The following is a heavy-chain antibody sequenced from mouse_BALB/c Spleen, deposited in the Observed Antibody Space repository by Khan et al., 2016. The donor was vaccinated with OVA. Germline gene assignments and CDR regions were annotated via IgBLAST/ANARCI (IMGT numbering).Heavy chain of an antibody. CDR1: GYTLTSYW. Sequence: QVQLQQSGAELVNPGASVNLSCKASGYTLTSYWMHWVKQRPGQGLEWIGEINPSNGRTNYNEKFKRKATLTVDKSSSTAYMQLSSPTSEDSAVYYCARLLINFDYWGQGTTLTVSS. CDR2: INPSNGRT. D-gene: IGHD2-1*01. V-gene: IGHV1S81*02. J-gene: IGHJ2*01. CDR3: ARLLINFDY.